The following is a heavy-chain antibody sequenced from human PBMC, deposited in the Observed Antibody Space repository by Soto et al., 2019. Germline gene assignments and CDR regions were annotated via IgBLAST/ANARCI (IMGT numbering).Heavy chain of an antibody. J-gene: IGHJ4*02. D-gene: IGHD2-15*01. CDR2: IYPGDSDT. CDR1: GYSFTSYW. V-gene: IGHV5-51*01. Sequence: GESLKISCKSSGYSFTSYWIGWVRQMPGKGLEWMGIIYPGDSDTRYSPSFQGQVTISADKSISTAYLQWSSLKASDTAMYYCARTPRYCSGGSCYNDYWGQGTLVTVSS. CDR3: ARTPRYCSGGSCYNDY.